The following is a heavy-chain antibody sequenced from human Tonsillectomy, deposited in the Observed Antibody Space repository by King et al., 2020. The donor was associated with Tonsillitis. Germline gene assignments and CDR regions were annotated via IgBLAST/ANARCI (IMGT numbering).Heavy chain of an antibody. CDR1: GFTVSSNY. CDR3: AREYCSSTSCYFDQ. CDR2: IYGSGST. V-gene: IGHV3-53*02. J-gene: IGHJ4*02. Sequence: VQLVETGGGLIQPGGSLRLSCAVSGFTVSSNYMTWVRQAPGKGLEWVSVIYGSGSTYYADSVKGRFTISRDDSKNTLYLQMNSLRADDTAVYYCAREYCSSTSCYFDQWGQGTLVTVSS. D-gene: IGHD2-2*01.